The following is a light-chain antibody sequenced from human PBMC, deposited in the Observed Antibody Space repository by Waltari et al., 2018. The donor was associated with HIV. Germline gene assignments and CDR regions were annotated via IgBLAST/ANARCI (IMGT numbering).Light chain of an antibody. Sequence: QSALTQPASVSGSPGQSIAVSCTGTSRDVGAHNYVSWYQQHPGKASKLMLYDVSNRPSGVSNRFSGSKSGNTASLTISGLQTEDEADYYCLSYTGSRNYVFGTGTKVTVL. V-gene: IGLV2-14*03. CDR1: SRDVGAHNY. CDR3: LSYTGSRNYV. J-gene: IGLJ1*01. CDR2: DVS.